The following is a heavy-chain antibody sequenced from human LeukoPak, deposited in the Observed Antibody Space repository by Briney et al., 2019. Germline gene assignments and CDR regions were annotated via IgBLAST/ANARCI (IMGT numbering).Heavy chain of an antibody. CDR2: INPSGGST. J-gene: IGHJ4*02. D-gene: IGHD3-22*01. V-gene: IGHV1-46*01. Sequence: ASVKVSCKASGYTFTSYYMHWVRQAPGQGLEWMGIINPSGGSTSYAQKFQGRVTMTRDTSTSTVYMELSSLRSEDTAVYYCARDLCYYDSPEQFDYWGQGTLVTVSS. CDR3: ARDLCYYDSPEQFDY. CDR1: GYTFTSYY.